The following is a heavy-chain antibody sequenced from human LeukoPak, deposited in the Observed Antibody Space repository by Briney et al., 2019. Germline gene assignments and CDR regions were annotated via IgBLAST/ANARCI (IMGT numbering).Heavy chain of an antibody. CDR3: ARDYCSGGSCYFDY. Sequence: ASVKVSCKASGYTFTSYGISWVRQAPGQGLEWMGWISAYNGNTNYAQKLQGRVTMTTDTSTSRAYMELRSLRSDDTAVYYCARDYCSGGSCYFDYWGQGTLVTVSS. CDR1: GYTFTSYG. V-gene: IGHV1-18*01. J-gene: IGHJ4*02. D-gene: IGHD2-15*01. CDR2: ISAYNGNT.